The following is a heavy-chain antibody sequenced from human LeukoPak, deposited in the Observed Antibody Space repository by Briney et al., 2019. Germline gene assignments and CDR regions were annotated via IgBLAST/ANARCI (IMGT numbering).Heavy chain of an antibody. D-gene: IGHD1-1*01. CDR1: GSMYNYY. J-gene: IGHJ6*02. V-gene: IGHV4-59*12. CDR2: IHYNGIT. CDR3: ARDAGHQLSRRNYYAMDV. Sequence: SETLPLTCTVSGSMYNYYWSWIRQPPGKGLEWIGYIHYNGITNYSPSLKSRVTMSLDTSKNQVSLKLNSVSAADTAVYYCARDAGHQLSRRNYYAMDVWGQGTTVTVSS.